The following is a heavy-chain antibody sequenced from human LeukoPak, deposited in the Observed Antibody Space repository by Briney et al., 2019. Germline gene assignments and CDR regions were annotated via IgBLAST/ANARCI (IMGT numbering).Heavy chain of an antibody. CDR2: IWYDGSNK. V-gene: IGHV3-33*01. D-gene: IGHD5-12*01. J-gene: IGHJ6*02. CDR3: ARDSPDDGWLRFSTQIQYYYYYGMDV. Sequence: GGSLRLSCAASGFTFSSYGMHWVRQAPGRGLEWVAVIWYDGSNKYYADSVKGRFTISRDNSKNTLYLQMNSLRAEDTAVYYCARDSPDDGWLRFSTQIQYYYYYGMDVWGQGTTVTVSS. CDR1: GFTFSSYG.